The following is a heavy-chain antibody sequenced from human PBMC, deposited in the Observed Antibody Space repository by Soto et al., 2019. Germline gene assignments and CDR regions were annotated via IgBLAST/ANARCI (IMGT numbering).Heavy chain of an antibody. V-gene: IGHV3-30-3*01. CDR2: ISYDGSNK. Sequence: QVQLVESGGGVVQPGRSLRLSCAASGFTFSSYAMHWVRQAPGKGLEWVAVISYDGSNKYYADSVKGRFTISRDNSKNPLYLQMNSLRAEDTAVYYCAPQWETDAFDIWGQGTMVTVSS. CDR1: GFTFSSYA. J-gene: IGHJ3*02. CDR3: APQWETDAFDI. D-gene: IGHD1-26*01.